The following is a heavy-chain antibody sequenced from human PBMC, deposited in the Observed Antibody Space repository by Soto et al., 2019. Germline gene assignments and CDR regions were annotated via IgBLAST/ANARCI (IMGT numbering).Heavy chain of an antibody. CDR2: IYYSGST. CDR1: GGSVSSGIYY. Sequence: PSETLSRTWPVSGGSVSSGIYYWIWIRQPPGKVLEWIGYIYYSGSTNYNPSLKSRVTISVDTSKNQFSRKPSSVTAADTAVYYCARSVPAKGMDVWGQGTTVTVSS. D-gene: IGHD2-2*01. CDR3: ARSVPAKGMDV. V-gene: IGHV4-61*01. J-gene: IGHJ6*02.